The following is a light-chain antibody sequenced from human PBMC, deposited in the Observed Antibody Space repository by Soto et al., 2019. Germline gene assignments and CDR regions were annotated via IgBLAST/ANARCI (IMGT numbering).Light chain of an antibody. CDR2: DVT. Sequence: QSALTQPASVSGSPGQSITISCTGTSSDVGGYKYVSWYQQHPGKAPKLMIYDVTDRPSGVSNRFSGSKSGNTASLTISGLQAEDEADYYCGSYTCSSTPYVFGTGTKLAVL. V-gene: IGLV2-14*01. CDR1: SSDVGGYKY. CDR3: GSYTCSSTPYV. J-gene: IGLJ1*01.